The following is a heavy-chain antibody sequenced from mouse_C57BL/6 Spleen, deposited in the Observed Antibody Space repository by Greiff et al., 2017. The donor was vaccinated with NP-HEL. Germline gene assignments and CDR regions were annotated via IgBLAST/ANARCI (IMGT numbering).Heavy chain of an antibody. D-gene: IGHD2-9*01. V-gene: IGHV1-69*01. CDR1: GYTFTSYW. J-gene: IGHJ3*01. Sequence: QVQLKQSGAELVMPGASVKLSCKASGYTFTSYWMHWVKQRPGQGLEWIGEIDPSDSYTNYNQKFKGKSTLTVDKSSSTAYMQLSSLTSEDSAVYYCASRGPYYGYDDGAWFAYWGQGTLVTVSA. CDR3: ASRGPYYGYDDGAWFAY. CDR2: IDPSDSYT.